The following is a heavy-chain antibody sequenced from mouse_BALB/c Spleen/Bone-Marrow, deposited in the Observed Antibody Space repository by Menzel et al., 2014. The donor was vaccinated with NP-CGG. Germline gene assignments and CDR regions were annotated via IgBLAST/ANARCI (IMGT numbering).Heavy chain of an antibody. CDR3: ARDDYAY. CDR2: IYPSTGYT. J-gene: IGHJ3*01. V-gene: IGHV1-7*01. D-gene: IGHD2-13*01. Sequence: VQLQQSGAELAKPGPSVKMSCTASGYTFTSYWMHWVKQRPGQGLEWIGYIYPSTGYTEHNQKFKDKAIMTADESSSTAYMHLSSLTSDDSAVYYCARDDYAYGGQGILVTVSA. CDR1: GYTFTSYW.